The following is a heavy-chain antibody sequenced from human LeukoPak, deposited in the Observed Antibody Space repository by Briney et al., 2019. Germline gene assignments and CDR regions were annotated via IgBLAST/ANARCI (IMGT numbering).Heavy chain of an antibody. V-gene: IGHV3-73*01. CDR1: GFTFSGSA. CDR3: SRTYSGSYSDY. D-gene: IGHD1-26*01. Sequence: GGSLRLSCAASGFTFSGSAMHWVRQASGKGLEWVGRIRSKTNNYATAYAASVKGRFTISRDESKNTAYLQTNSLKTEDTAVYYCSRTYSGSYSDYWGQGTLVTVSS. CDR2: IRSKTNNYAT. J-gene: IGHJ4*02.